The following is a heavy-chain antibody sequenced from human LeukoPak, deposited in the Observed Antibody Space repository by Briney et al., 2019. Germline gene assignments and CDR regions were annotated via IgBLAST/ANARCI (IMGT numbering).Heavy chain of an antibody. Sequence: SDTLSLTCTVSGGSISSYYWSCLRQPPGKGLEWFGNIYYSGSTNYNPSLKSRDTISGDTHKNQFSLKLSSEPAGNAAVFYCAREGEVATIGGEFDYWGQGTLVTVSS. CDR3: AREGEVATIGGEFDY. V-gene: IGHV4-59*01. J-gene: IGHJ4*02. CDR1: GGSISSYY. D-gene: IGHD5-12*01. CDR2: IYYSGST.